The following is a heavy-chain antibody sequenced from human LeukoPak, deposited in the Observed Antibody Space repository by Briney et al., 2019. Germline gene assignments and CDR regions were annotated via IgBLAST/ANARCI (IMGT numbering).Heavy chain of an antibody. V-gene: IGHV3-23*01. D-gene: IGHD3-10*01. Sequence: GGTLRLSCAASGFTFSSYGMSWVRQAPGKGLEWVSTISGSGGSTYYADSVKGRFTISRDNSKNTLYLQMNSLRAEDTAVYYCAKDRGIISDYWGQGTLVTVSS. CDR1: GFTFSSYG. CDR2: ISGSGGST. J-gene: IGHJ4*02. CDR3: AKDRGIISDY.